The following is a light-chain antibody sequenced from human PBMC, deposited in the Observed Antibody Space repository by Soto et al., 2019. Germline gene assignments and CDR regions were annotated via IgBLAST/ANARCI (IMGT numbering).Light chain of an antibody. CDR3: QQRKHWPLT. V-gene: IGKV3-11*01. Sequence: VVLTQSPATLSLSPWERATLSCRASQSIGSLLGWYQHKPGQAPRLVIFDASNRATGVPARFSGSGSGTDFTLTIGSLEPEDVAVYYCQQRKHWPLTFSQGTRLEIK. J-gene: IGKJ5*01. CDR2: DAS. CDR1: QSIGSL.